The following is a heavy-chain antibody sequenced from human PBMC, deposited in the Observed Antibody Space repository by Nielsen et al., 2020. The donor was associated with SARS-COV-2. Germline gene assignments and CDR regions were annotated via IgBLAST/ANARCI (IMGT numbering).Heavy chain of an antibody. D-gene: IGHD4-17*01. CDR1: GFTFDDYG. CDR2: INWNGGST. J-gene: IGHJ6*02. V-gene: IGHV3-20*01. Sequence: GESLKISCAASGFTFDDYGMSWVRQAPGKGLEWVSGINWNGGSTGYADSVKGRFTISRDNAKNSLYLQMNSLRAEDTALYHCAILGDYGDHINYGMDVWGQGTTVTVSS. CDR3: AILGDYGDHINYGMDV.